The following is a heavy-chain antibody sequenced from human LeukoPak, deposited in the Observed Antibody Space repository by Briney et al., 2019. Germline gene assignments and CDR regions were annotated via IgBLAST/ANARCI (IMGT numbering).Heavy chain of an antibody. D-gene: IGHD3-3*01. J-gene: IGHJ6*03. Sequence: GSLRLSCAASGFAFSNFAMSWVRQAPGKGLEWVSAMSGSGYYTYYVESVKGRFTISRDNSKNTLYLHMNSLRADDTAVYYCAKMEGQRLYDYCMDVWGRGTTVTVSS. CDR3: AKMEGQRLYDYCMDV. CDR1: GFAFSNFA. V-gene: IGHV3-23*01. CDR2: MSGSGYYT.